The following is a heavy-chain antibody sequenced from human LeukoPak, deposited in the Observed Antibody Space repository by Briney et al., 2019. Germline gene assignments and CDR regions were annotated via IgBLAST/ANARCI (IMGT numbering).Heavy chain of an antibody. CDR2: IKQDGSEK. V-gene: IGHV3-7*01. Sequence: PGGSLRLSCAASGFTFSSYSMNWVRQAPGKGLEWVANIKQDGSEKYYVDSVKGRFTISRDNAKNSLYLQMNSLRAEDTAVYYCARDLSRIAAAGTLLDYWGQGTLVTVSS. CDR3: ARDLSRIAAAGTLLDY. J-gene: IGHJ4*02. D-gene: IGHD6-13*01. CDR1: GFTFSSYS.